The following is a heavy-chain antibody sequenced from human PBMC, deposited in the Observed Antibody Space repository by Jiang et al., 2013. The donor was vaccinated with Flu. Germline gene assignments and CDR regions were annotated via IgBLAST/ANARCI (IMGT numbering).Heavy chain of an antibody. CDR3: ARLGLQLWLDFDY. J-gene: IGHJ4*02. CDR2: IYPGDSDT. D-gene: IGHD5-18*01. Sequence: MGIIYPGDSDTRYSPSFQGQVTISADKSISTAYLQWSSLKASDTAMYYCARLGLQLWLDFDYWGQGTLVTVSS. V-gene: IGHV5-51*01.